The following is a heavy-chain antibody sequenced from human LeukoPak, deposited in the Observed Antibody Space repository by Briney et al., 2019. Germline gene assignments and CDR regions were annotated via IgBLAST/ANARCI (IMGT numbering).Heavy chain of an antibody. V-gene: IGHV1-69*05. CDR3: ARDQHDYFCGSYRFRGYFDY. Sequence: SWVKVSRKGCRGTFRSYAISWVGPAPGQGLEGMGGIIPIFGIANYGQKLHGRVKITTDESTSTAYMELSRLRFQNTAGYYCARDQHDYFCGSYRFRGYFDYWGQGTLVTVSS. J-gene: IGHJ4*02. CDR2: IIPIFGIA. CDR1: RGTFRSYA. D-gene: IGHD3-16*02.